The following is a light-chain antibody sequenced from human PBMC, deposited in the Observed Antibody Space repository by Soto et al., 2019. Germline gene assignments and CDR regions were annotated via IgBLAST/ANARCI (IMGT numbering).Light chain of an antibody. V-gene: IGLV1-40*01. Sequence: QSVLTQPPSLSGAPGQRVTISCTGSSSNFGAGYDVHWYQQLPETAPKLLIYADFNRPSGVPDRFSSSRSGTSASLAITGLQAVDEGTYYCQAYDSSLCGWVFGGGTKLTVL. J-gene: IGLJ3*02. CDR3: QAYDSSLCGWV. CDR2: ADF. CDR1: SSNFGAGYD.